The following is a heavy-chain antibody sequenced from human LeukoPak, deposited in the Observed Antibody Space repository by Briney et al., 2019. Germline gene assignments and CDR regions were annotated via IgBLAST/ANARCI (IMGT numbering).Heavy chain of an antibody. D-gene: IGHD2-2*01. CDR3: ARRYCSSTSCSAFDY. Sequence: GSLRHSCAASGFTFSSYSMNWVRQAPGKGLEWVSSISSSSSYIYYADSVKGRFTISRDNAKNSLYLQMNSLRAEDTAVYYCARRYCSSTSCSAFDYWGQGTLVTVSS. CDR2: ISSSSSYI. V-gene: IGHV3-21*01. CDR1: GFTFSSYS. J-gene: IGHJ4*02.